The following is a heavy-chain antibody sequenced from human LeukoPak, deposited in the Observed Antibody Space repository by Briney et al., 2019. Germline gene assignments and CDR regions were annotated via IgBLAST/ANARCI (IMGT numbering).Heavy chain of an antibody. J-gene: IGHJ4*02. CDR2: IKQDGSET. V-gene: IGHV3-7*01. Sequence: GGSLRLSCVASGFTFSSHWMSWVRQAPGKGPEWVASIKQDGSETDYVDSVKGRFTISRDNAKNSLYLQMNRLRDDDTAVFYCARGNHFEYWGQGTLVIVSS. CDR1: GFTFSSHW. CDR3: ARGNHFEY. D-gene: IGHD1-14*01.